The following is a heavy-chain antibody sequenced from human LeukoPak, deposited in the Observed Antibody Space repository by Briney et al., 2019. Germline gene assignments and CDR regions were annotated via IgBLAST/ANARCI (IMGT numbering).Heavy chain of an antibody. Sequence: GGSLRLSCAASGFTFSSYSMNWVRQAPGKGLEWVAFIRYDGTNKYYADSVKGRFTISRDNSKNTLYLQMNSLRAEDTAVYYCAKDKDSTNWYFDYWGQGTLVTVSS. CDR2: IRYDGTNK. CDR1: GFTFSSYS. CDR3: AKDKDSTNWYFDY. D-gene: IGHD2-15*01. J-gene: IGHJ4*02. V-gene: IGHV3-30*02.